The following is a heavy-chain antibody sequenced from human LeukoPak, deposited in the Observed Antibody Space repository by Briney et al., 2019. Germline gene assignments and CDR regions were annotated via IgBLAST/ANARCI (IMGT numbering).Heavy chain of an antibody. V-gene: IGHV4-34*01. Sequence: PSETLSLTCAVYGGSFSGYYWSWIRQPPGKGLEWIGEINHSGSTNYNPSLKSRVTISVDTSKSQFSLKLSSVTAADTAVYYCARGGTKTYYYDSSGYYYNWFDPWGQGTLVTVSS. D-gene: IGHD3-22*01. CDR1: GGSFSGYY. CDR3: ARGGTKTYYYDSSGYYYNWFDP. J-gene: IGHJ5*02. CDR2: INHSGST.